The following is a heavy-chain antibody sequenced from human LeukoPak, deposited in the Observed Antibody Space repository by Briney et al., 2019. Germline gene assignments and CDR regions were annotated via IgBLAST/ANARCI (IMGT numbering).Heavy chain of an antibody. D-gene: IGHD2-21*02. Sequence: ASVKVSCKVSGYTFTGYYMHWVRQAPGQGLEWMGWINPNSGGTSYAQKFQGSVTMTRDTSISTAYMELSRLRSDDPPVYYWARGRSDCTYDFGGQETRVTVS. J-gene: IGHJ4*02. CDR2: INPNSGGT. V-gene: IGHV1-2*02. CDR1: GYTFTGYY. CDR3: ARGRSDCTYDF.